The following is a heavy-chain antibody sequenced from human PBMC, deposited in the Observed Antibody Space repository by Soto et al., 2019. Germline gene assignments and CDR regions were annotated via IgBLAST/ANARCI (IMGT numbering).Heavy chain of an antibody. Sequence: PGESLKISCKGSGYIFTSYWISWVRQMPGKGLEWMGRIDPSDSYTNYSPSFQGHVTISADKSISTAYLQWSSLKASDTAMYYCARLRVSGSEFSHSYYYGMDVWGQGTTVTVSS. J-gene: IGHJ6*02. V-gene: IGHV5-10-1*01. CDR2: IDPSDSYT. D-gene: IGHD1-26*01. CDR1: GYIFTSYW. CDR3: ARLRVSGSEFSHSYYYGMDV.